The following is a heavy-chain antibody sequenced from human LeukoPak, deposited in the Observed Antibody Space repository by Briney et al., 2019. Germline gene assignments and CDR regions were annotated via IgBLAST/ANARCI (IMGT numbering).Heavy chain of an antibody. J-gene: IGHJ5*02. Sequence: SETLSLTCTDSGGSISSYYWSWIRQPPGKGLEWIGYIYYSGSTNYNPSLKRRVTISVDTSRNQFSLKLSSVTAADTAVYYCARDSVRCYSTSCYAGWFDPWGQGTLVTVSS. CDR3: ARDSVRCYSTSCYAGWFDP. CDR1: GGSISSYY. D-gene: IGHD2-2*01. CDR2: IYYSGST. V-gene: IGHV4-59*01.